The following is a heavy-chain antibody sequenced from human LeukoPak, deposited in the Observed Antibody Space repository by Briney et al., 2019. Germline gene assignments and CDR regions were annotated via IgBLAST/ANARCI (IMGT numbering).Heavy chain of an antibody. J-gene: IGHJ6*03. V-gene: IGHV3-48*04. CDR2: ISGSRSTI. CDR1: GFSFSSYS. D-gene: IGHD6-6*01. CDR3: ARSPSIAARQPSYYYYMDV. Sequence: SGGSLRLSCAASGFSFSSYSMNWVRHAPGKGLEWVSYISGSRSTIYYADSVKGRFTISRDNAKNSRYLQLNSLRAEDTAVYYCARSPSIAARQPSYYYYMDVWGKGTTVTVSS.